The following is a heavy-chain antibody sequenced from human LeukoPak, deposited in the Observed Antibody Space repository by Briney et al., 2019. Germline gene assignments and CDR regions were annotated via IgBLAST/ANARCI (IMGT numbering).Heavy chain of an antibody. Sequence: SETLSLTCAVYGGSFSGYYWTWIRQTPEKGLEWIGEVNPRGSTSYNPSLKSRVTISVDTSKNQFSLKLSSVTAADTAVYYCARGRQDVTMIVVVMTAVSYYLAVWGKGTTVTVS. CDR3: ARGRQDVTMIVVVMTAVSYYLAV. V-gene: IGHV4-34*01. CDR1: GGSFSGYY. D-gene: IGHD3-22*01. J-gene: IGHJ6*03. CDR2: VNPRGST.